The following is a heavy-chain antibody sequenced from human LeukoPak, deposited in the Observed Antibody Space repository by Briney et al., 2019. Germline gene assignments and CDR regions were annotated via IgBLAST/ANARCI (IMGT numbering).Heavy chain of an antibody. J-gene: IGHJ3*02. V-gene: IGHV1-2*02. D-gene: IGHD4-11*01. CDR2: INPNSGGT. Sequence: ASVKVSCKASGYTFTGYYMHWVRQAPGQGLEWMGWINPNSGGTNYAQKFQGRVTMTRDTSISTAYMELSRLRSDDTAVYYCARVKPYIESHAFDIWGQGTMVTVSS. CDR3: ARVKPYIESHAFDI. CDR1: GYTFTGYY.